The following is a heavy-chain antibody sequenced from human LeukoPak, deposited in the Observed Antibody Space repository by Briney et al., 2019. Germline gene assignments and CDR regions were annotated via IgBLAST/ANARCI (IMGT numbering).Heavy chain of an antibody. CDR2: ISGSGGST. D-gene: IGHD6-13*01. V-gene: IGHV3-23*01. CDR3: AKGPREGYSSSWFIFFDY. CDR1: GFTFSNYA. J-gene: IGHJ4*02. Sequence: GGSLRLSCAASGFTFSNYAMSWVRQAPGKGLEWVSAISGSGGSTYYADSVKGRFTISRDNSKNTLYLQMNSLRAEDTALYYCAKGPREGYSSSWFIFFDYWGQGTLVTVSS.